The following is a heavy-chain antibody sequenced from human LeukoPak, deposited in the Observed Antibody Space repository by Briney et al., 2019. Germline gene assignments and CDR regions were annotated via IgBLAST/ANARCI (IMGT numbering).Heavy chain of an antibody. Sequence: GGSLRLSCAASGFTFSSYWMSWVRQAPGKGLEWVANIKQDGSEKYYVDSVKGRFTISRDNAKNSLYLQMNSLRAEDTAVYYCARENPAYDYGDWCYGGCYYYMDVWGKGTTVTVSS. V-gene: IGHV3-7*01. CDR3: ARENPAYDYGDWCYGGCYYYMDV. D-gene: IGHD4-17*01. CDR1: GFTFSSYW. CDR2: IKQDGSEK. J-gene: IGHJ6*03.